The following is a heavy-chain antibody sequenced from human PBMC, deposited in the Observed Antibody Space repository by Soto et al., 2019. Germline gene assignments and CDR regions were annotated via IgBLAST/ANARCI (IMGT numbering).Heavy chain of an antibody. Sequence: GGSPRLSCAASGFTFSSYAMSWVRQAPGKGLEWVSAISGSGGSTYYADSVKGRFTISRDNSKNTLYLQMNSLRAEDTAVYYCAKDGGIRQPLWFGGDAENYYYYYGMDVWGQGTTVTVSS. J-gene: IGHJ6*02. CDR2: ISGSGGST. D-gene: IGHD3-10*01. CDR3: AKDGGIRQPLWFGGDAENYYYYYGMDV. CDR1: GFTFSSYA. V-gene: IGHV3-23*01.